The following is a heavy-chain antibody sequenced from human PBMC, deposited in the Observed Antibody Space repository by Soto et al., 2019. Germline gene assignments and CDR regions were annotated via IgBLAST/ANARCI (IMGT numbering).Heavy chain of an antibody. J-gene: IGHJ5*02. CDR2: IYYSGST. V-gene: IGHV4-30-4*01. CDR1: GGSISSGDYY. D-gene: IGHD3-9*01. CDR3: ARETYYDILTGYYNNNWFDP. Sequence: SETLSLTCTVSGGSISSGDYYWSWIRQPPGKGPEWIGYIYYSGSTYYNPSLKSRVTISVDTSKNQFSLKLSSVTAADTAVYYCARETYYDILTGYYNNNWFDPWGQGTLVTVSS.